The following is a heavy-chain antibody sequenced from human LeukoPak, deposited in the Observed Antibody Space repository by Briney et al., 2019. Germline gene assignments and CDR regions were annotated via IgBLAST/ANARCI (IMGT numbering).Heavy chain of an antibody. V-gene: IGHV4-4*07. CDR1: GGSISSYY. CDR2: IYTSGST. CDR3: ASGPDCSSTSCLGYYYYYMDV. J-gene: IGHJ6*03. Sequence: PSETLSLTCTVSGGSISSYYWSWIRQPAGKGLEWIGRIYTSGSTNYNPSLKSRVTMSVDTSKNQFSLKLSSVTAADTAVYYWASGPDCSSTSCLGYYYYYMDVWGKGTTVTVSS. D-gene: IGHD2-2*01.